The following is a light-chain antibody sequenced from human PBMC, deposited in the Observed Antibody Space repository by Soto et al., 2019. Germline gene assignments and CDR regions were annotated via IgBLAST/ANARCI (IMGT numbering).Light chain of an antibody. J-gene: IGKJ1*01. Sequence: EIVLTQSPGTLSVSPGDRVTLSCRASQSVDINLAWYQQRAGQAPRLLVYGASNRATGIPARFSGSGSGTDFTLTIRSLEPEDFAVYYCQQRSNWPPWTFGQGTTVDIK. V-gene: IGKV3-11*01. CDR3: QQRSNWPPWT. CDR2: GAS. CDR1: QSVDIN.